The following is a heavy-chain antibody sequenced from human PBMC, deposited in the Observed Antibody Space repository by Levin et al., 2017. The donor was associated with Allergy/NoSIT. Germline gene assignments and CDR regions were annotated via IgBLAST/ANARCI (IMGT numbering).Heavy chain of an antibody. CDR1: GDSIGTYY. V-gene: IGHV4-59*01. CDR3: ARQVLSSRRFDP. D-gene: IGHD2-2*01. CDR2: IYNTGST. J-gene: IGHJ5*02. Sequence: SQTLSLTCTVSGDSIGTYYWTWIRQPPGKGLEWIGYIYNTGSTNYSPSLKSRVTILLDTSKNQFSLELNSVTAADTAGYYCARQVLSSRRFDPWGQGTLVTVSS.